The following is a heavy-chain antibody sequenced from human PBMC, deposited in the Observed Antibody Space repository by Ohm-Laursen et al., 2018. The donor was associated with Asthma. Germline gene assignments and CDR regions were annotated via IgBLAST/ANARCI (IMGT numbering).Heavy chain of an antibody. CDR3: AKGTRGHGDHLYWYFDL. CDR1: GFSFSSYA. D-gene: IGHD4-17*01. CDR2: ISGNSWTT. J-gene: IGHJ2*01. V-gene: IGHV3-23*01. Sequence: GSLRLSCSASGFSFSSYAMSWVRQAPGKGLEWVSAISGNSWTTYYADSVKGRFTISRDNSKNTLYLQMSSLRAEDTAVYYCAKGTRGHGDHLYWYFDLWGRGTLVTVSS.